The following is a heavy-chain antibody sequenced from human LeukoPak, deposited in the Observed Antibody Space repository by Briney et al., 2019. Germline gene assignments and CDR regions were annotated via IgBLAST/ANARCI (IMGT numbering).Heavy chain of an antibody. CDR1: GGSISSGSYY. CDR3: ARAGPYDSSGYYYKYYYYMDV. J-gene: IGHJ6*03. D-gene: IGHD3-22*01. V-gene: IGHV4-61*02. Sequence: SETLSLTCTVSGGSISSGSYYWSWIRQPAGKGLEWIGRIYTSGSTNYNPSLKSRVTMSVDTSKNQFSLKLSSVTAADTAVYYCARAGPYDSSGYYYKYYYYMDVWGKGTTVTVSS. CDR2: IYTSGST.